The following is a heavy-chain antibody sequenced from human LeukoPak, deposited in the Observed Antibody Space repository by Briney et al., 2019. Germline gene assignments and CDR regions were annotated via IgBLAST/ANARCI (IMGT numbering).Heavy chain of an antibody. CDR3: ARDKRIPPGFYGMDV. Sequence: ASVKVSCKASGDTFTGYYMHWVRQAPGQGPEWMGRINPNSGGTDYAQRFQDRVTMTRDTSTSTVYMELSSLRSEDTAVYYCARDKRIPPGFYGMDVWGQGTTVTVSS. CDR2: INPNSGGT. D-gene: IGHD6-25*01. CDR1: GDTFTGYY. V-gene: IGHV1-2*06. J-gene: IGHJ6*02.